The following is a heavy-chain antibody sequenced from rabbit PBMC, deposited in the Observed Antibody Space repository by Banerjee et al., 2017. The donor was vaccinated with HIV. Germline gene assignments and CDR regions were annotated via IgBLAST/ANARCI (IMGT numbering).Heavy chain of an antibody. CDR3: ARVISSSGYWGDWLDL. CDR1: GFSFSSYYY. V-gene: IGHV1S40*01. Sequence: QSLEESGGDLVKPGASLTLTCTASGFSFSSYYYMCWVRQAPGKGLEWIACIYVGSSGSTYYASWAKGRFTISKTSSTTVTLQMPSLTAADTATYFCARVISSSGYWGDWLDLWGQGTLVTVS. CDR2: IYVGSSGST. J-gene: IGHJ5*01. D-gene: IGHD1-1*01.